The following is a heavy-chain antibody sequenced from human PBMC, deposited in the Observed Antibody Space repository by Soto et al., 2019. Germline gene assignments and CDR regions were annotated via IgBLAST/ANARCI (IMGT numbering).Heavy chain of an antibody. Sequence: QVQLVESGGGVVQPGRSLRLSCAASGFTFSSYGMHWVRQAPGKGLEWVAVIWYDGSNKYYADSVKGRFTISRDNSKNTLYLQMNSLRAEDTAVYYCARETPTWISRQVDAFDIWGQWTMVTVSS. J-gene: IGHJ3*02. CDR3: ARETPTWISRQVDAFDI. V-gene: IGHV3-33*01. D-gene: IGHD5-12*01. CDR2: IWYDGSNK. CDR1: GFTFSSYG.